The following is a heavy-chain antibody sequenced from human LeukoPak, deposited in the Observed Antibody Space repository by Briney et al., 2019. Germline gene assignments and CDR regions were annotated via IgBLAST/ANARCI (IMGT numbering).Heavy chain of an antibody. CDR2: IYSGGST. D-gene: IGHD4-17*01. J-gene: IGHJ4*02. CDR3: ARATVGDYSGVDY. V-gene: IGHV3-66*01. CDR1: GFTVSSNY. Sequence: GGSLRLSCAASGFTVSSNYMSWVRQAPGKGLEWVSVIYSGGSTYYADSVKGRFTISRDNSNNTLYLQMNSLRAEDTAVYYCARATVGDYSGVDYWGQGTLVTVSS.